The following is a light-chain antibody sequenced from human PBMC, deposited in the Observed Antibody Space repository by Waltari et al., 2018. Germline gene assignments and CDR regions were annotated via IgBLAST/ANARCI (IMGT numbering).Light chain of an antibody. Sequence: SALTQPDSVSGSPGQSITISCSGISSDSGGYEYVSWYQQHPGKAPKVIIYDVNKRPSAVSTRFSGSKSGSSASLTISGLQAEDEAYYYCSSFTSSTTGIFGGGTKVTVL. V-gene: IGLV2-14*03. J-gene: IGLJ2*01. CDR1: SSDSGGYEY. CDR3: SSFTSSTTGI. CDR2: DVN.